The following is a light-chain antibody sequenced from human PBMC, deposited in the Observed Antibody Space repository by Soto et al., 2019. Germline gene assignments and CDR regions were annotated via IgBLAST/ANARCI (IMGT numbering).Light chain of an antibody. CDR1: QDINSY. Sequence: DVQMTQSPSSLSASVGDRVTITCRASQDINSYLAWYQQKPGNAPKSLIYGASSLQTGVPPRFSGSESGTDFTLIISNLQPEDSATYYCRQYNIYPLTFGGGTKWEIK. CDR2: GAS. J-gene: IGKJ4*01. CDR3: RQYNIYPLT. V-gene: IGKV1D-16*01.